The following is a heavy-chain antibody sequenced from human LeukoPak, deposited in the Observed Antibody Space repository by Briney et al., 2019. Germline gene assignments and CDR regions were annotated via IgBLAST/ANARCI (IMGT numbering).Heavy chain of an antibody. CDR3: ARLYYDFWSGYQPFGY. V-gene: IGHV4-39*07. CDR1: GGSISSSSYY. J-gene: IGHJ4*02. CDR2: IYYSGST. D-gene: IGHD3-3*01. Sequence: PSETLSLTCTVSGGSISSSSYYWGWIRQPPGQGLEWIGSIYYSGSTYYNPSLKSRVTISVDTSKNQFSLKLSSVTAADTAVYYCARLYYDFWSGYQPFGYWGQGTLVTVSS.